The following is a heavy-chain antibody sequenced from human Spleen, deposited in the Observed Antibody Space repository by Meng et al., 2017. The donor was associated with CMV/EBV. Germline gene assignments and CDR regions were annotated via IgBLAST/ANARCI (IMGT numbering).Heavy chain of an antibody. CDR3: ASSALYSASTFY. CDR2: IFHLGNI. D-gene: IGHD3-10*02. CDR1: GASINNSHW. J-gene: IGHJ4*02. V-gene: IGHV4-4*01. Sequence: CAVSGASINNSHWWSWVRQPPGKGLEWIGEIFHLGNINYNPSLKGRVTISMDKSKNEFSLNLASLTAADTAVYFCASSALYSASTFYWGRGTLVTVSS.